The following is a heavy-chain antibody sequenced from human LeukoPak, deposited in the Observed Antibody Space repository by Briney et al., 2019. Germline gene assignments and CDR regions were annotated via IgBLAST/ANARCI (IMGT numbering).Heavy chain of an antibody. CDR3: ARHMGGHHQQPDY. J-gene: IGHJ4*02. V-gene: IGHV5-51*01. D-gene: IGHD6-13*01. CDR2: IYPGDSDT. Sequence: LGESLKISCKGSGYSFSGNWIGWVRQMPGKGLGWLGIIYPGDSDTRYSPSFQGQVTISVDKSSATAYLQWSSLKASDTAMYYCARHMGGHHQQPDYWGQGTLVTVSA. CDR1: GYSFSGNW.